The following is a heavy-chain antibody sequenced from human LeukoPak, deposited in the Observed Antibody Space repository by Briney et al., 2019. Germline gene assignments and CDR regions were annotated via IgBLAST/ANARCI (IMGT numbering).Heavy chain of an antibody. CDR3: ASDNWKESYVDY. J-gene: IGHJ4*02. CDR2: ISSSSSYI. V-gene: IGHV3-21*01. D-gene: IGHD1-20*01. Sequence: GGSLRLSCAASGFTFSSYSMNWVRQAPGKGLEWVSSISSSSSYIYYADSVKGRFTISRDNAKNSLYLQMNSLRAEDTAVYYCASDNWKESYVDYWGQGTLVTVSS. CDR1: GFTFSSYS.